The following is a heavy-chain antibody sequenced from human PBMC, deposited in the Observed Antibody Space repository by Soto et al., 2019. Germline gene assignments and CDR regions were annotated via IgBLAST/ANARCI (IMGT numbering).Heavy chain of an antibody. CDR2: IWYDGSNK. Sequence: GSLRLSCAASGFTFSSYGMHWVRQAPGKGLEWVAVIWYDGSNKYYADSVKGRFTISRDDSKSIAYLQMNSLKTEDTAVYYCTRDRGPAYYDILTGYYLSYYYYGMDVWGQGTTVTVSS. CDR1: GFTFSSYG. CDR3: TRDRGPAYYDILTGYYLSYYYYGMDV. D-gene: IGHD3-9*01. V-gene: IGHV3-33*08. J-gene: IGHJ6*02.